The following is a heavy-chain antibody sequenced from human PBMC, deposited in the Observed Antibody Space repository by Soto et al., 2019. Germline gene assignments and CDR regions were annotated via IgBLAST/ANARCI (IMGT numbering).Heavy chain of an antibody. J-gene: IGHJ6*02. CDR2: IHSNGNTT. CDR1: GFTFSAYW. Sequence: EVQLVESGGGLVQPGGSLRLSCAASGFTFSAYWMHWVRQAPGKGLVWVSRIHSNGNTTTYADSVKGRFTISRDNAKNTVYLQMNSLRAEDTAVYYCARSVRSGTYPYYYYAMDVWGQGTTVTVSS. CDR3: ARSVRSGTYPYYYYAMDV. V-gene: IGHV3-74*01. D-gene: IGHD3-10*01.